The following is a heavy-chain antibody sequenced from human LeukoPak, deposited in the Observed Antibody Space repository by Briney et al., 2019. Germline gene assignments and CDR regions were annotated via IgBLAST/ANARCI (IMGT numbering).Heavy chain of an antibody. Sequence: SETLSLTCTVSGGSISSYFWSWVRQPPGKGLEWIGYIYYSGSTNYNPSLKSRVTISVDTSKNQFSLKLSSVTAADTAVYYCARALKTLYSRNGLPADYYMDVWGKGTTVTVSS. CDR3: ARALKTLYSRNGLPADYYMDV. D-gene: IGHD6-13*01. CDR1: GGSISSYF. CDR2: IYYSGST. V-gene: IGHV4-59*01. J-gene: IGHJ6*03.